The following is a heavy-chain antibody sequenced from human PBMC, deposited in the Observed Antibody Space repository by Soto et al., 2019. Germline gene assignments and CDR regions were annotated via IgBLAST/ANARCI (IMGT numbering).Heavy chain of an antibody. CDR3: VKDYYDSGDSYYASYYSYYGMDV. D-gene: IGHD3-22*01. CDR2: ISYGAINK. V-gene: IGHV3-30-3*01. J-gene: IGHJ6*02. Sequence: AGGSLRLSCAAAGFTVSNYALHWVRQPPGKGLEWVAVISYGAINKYYADSVTGRFTISRDNSKNTLYLQTNSLRTEDTAVYYCVKDYYDSGDSYYASYYSYYGMDVWGQGTAVTVSS. CDR1: GFTVSNYA.